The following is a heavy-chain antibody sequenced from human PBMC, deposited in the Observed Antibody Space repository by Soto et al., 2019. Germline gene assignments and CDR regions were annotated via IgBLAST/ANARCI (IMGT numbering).Heavy chain of an antibody. CDR2: ISSGSTNI. CDR1: GFTFSSYS. CDR3: AGGVFGGRDWYFAF. D-gene: IGHD3-16*01. Sequence: EVQLVESGGGLVKPGGSLRLSCAASGFTFSSYSMNWVRQAPGKGLEWVSSISSGSTNIYYTDSVKGRFTISRDNAKNSLYMQMNGLRGEDRVVYYGAGGVFGGRDWYFAFWGRGTLVTRSS. V-gene: IGHV3-21*01. J-gene: IGHJ2*01.